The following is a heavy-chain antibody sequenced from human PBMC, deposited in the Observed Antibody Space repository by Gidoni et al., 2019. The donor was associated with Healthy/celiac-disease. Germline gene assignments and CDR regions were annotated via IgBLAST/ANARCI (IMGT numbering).Heavy chain of an antibody. CDR2: IYYSGST. CDR1: GGSISSSSYY. V-gene: IGHV4-39*01. Sequence: GGSISSSSYYWGWIRQPPGKGLEWIGSIYYSGSTYYNPSLKSRVTISVDTSKNQFSLKLSSVTAADTAVYYCARLVVVPAAIMEGWFDPWGQGTLVTVSS. CDR3: ARLVVVPAAIMEGWFDP. D-gene: IGHD2-2*01. J-gene: IGHJ5*02.